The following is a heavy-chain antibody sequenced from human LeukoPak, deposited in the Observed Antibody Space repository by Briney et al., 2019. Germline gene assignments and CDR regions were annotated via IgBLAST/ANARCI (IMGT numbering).Heavy chain of an antibody. CDR3: ARDPLIPAAAGALDY. Sequence: SETLSLTCTVSGYSISSGYYWGWIRQPPGKGLEWIGSIYHSGSTNYNPSLKSRVTISVDTSKNQFSLKLSSVTAADTAVYYCARDPLIPAAAGALDYWGQGILVTVSS. V-gene: IGHV4-38-2*02. D-gene: IGHD6-13*01. CDR2: IYHSGST. J-gene: IGHJ4*02. CDR1: GYSISSGYY.